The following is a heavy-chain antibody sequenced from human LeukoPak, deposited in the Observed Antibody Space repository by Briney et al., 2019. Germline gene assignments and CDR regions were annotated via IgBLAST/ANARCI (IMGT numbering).Heavy chain of an antibody. D-gene: IGHD6-13*01. J-gene: IGHJ4*02. V-gene: IGHV3-33*01. Sequence: GGSLRLSCAASGFTFSSYGMHWVRQAPGKGLEWVAVIRYDGSNIYYAESVKGRSTISRDNSKNTLYLQMNSLRAEDTAVYYCARGGSSTWIDYWGQGTLVTVSS. CDR3: ARGGSSTWIDY. CDR2: IRYDGSNI. CDR1: GFTFSSYG.